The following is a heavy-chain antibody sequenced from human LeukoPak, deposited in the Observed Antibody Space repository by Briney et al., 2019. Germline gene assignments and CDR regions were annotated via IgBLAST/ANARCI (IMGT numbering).Heavy chain of an antibody. CDR2: IVVGSGNT. V-gene: IGHV1-58*01. Sequence: SVKVSCKASGFTFTSSAVQWVRQARGQRLEWIGWIVVGSGNTNYAQKFQERVTITRDMSTSTAYMELSSLRSEDTAVYYCAAGLGESSGYYYVFGLSWGQGTLVTVFS. CDR1: GFTFTSSA. D-gene: IGHD3-22*01. J-gene: IGHJ5*02. CDR3: AAGLGESSGYYYVFGLS.